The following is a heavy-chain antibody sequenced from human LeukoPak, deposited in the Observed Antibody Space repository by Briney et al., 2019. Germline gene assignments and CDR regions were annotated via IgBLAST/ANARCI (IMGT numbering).Heavy chain of an antibody. CDR3: ASLLWFGEYYFDY. CDR1: GGSIRSYY. J-gene: IGHJ4*02. D-gene: IGHD3-10*01. Sequence: SETLSLTRTVSGGSIRSYYWSWIRQPPGKGLEWSGYIYYSGSTNYNPSLKSRVTISVATYKNQFSLKLSSVTDAATAVYYCASLLWFGEYYFDYWGQGTLVTVSS. V-gene: IGHV4-59*01. CDR2: IYYSGST.